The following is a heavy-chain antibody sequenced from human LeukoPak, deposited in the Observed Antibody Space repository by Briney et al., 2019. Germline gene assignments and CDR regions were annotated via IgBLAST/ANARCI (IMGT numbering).Heavy chain of an antibody. V-gene: IGHV3-48*04. CDR1: GFAFSSYS. J-gene: IGHJ4*02. D-gene: IGHD4-23*01. CDR3: VSNTVVRSFDY. Sequence: GGSLRLSCAASGFAFSSYSMNWVRQAPGKGLEWVSYISGFDGTKYYADSVKGRFTISRDNAQNSLYLQMNSLRAEDTAVYYCVSNTVVRSFDYWGQGTLVSVSS. CDR2: ISGFDGTK.